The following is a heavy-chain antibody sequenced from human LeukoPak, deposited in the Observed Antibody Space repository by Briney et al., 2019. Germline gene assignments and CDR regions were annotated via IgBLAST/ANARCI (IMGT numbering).Heavy chain of an antibody. D-gene: IGHD6-19*01. CDR1: PGITFIDYW. V-gene: IGHV3-7*03. CDR2: IRQDGREK. Sequence: PGGSLRLSWAASPGITFIDYWMNWVRQAPGKGLEWVAIIRQDGREKLYLDSVKGRFTISRDNAKSSVYLQINSLRAEDTAVYYCVGGIGWQPDYWGQGTLVTVSS. CDR3: VGGIGWQPDY. J-gene: IGHJ4*02.